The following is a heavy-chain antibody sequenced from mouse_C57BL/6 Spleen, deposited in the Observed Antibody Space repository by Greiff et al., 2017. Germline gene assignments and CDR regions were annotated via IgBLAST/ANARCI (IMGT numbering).Heavy chain of an antibody. Sequence: EVKVVESGGGLVQPGGSMKLSCAASGFTFSDAWMDWVRQSPEKGLEWVAEIRNKANNHATYYAESVKGRFTISRDDSKSSVYLQMNSLRAEDTGIYYCTRITTSGFDYWGQGTTLTVSS. CDR1: GFTFSDAW. D-gene: IGHD1-1*01. V-gene: IGHV6-6*01. CDR3: TRITTSGFDY. CDR2: IRNKANNHAT. J-gene: IGHJ2*01.